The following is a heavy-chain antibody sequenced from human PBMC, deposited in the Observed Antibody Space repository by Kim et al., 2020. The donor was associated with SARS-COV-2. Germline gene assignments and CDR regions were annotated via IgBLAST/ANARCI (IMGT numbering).Heavy chain of an antibody. J-gene: IGHJ6*02. CDR1: GGTFSSYA. Sequence: SVKVSCKASGGTFSSYAISWVRQAPGQGLEWMGGIIPIFGTANYAQKFQGRVTITAYESTSTAYMELSSLRSEDTAVYYCARVGWGYCSSTSCLTPYYYYGMDVWGQGTTVTVSS. V-gene: IGHV1-69*13. CDR2: IIPIFGTA. D-gene: IGHD2-2*01. CDR3: ARVGWGYCSSTSCLTPYYYYGMDV.